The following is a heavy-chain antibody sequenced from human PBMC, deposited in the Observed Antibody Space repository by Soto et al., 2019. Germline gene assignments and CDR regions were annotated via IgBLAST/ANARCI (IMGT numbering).Heavy chain of an antibody. CDR3: AKDQGNSRWNPV. Sequence: WSLRLSCAASGFTFSSYAMSWVRQAPGKGLEWDSAISGSGGSTYYADSVKGRFTISRDNSKNTLYLQMNSLRAEDTAVYYCAKDQGNSRWNPVWGKGTMVTVYS. D-gene: IGHD1-1*01. CDR1: GFTFSSYA. J-gene: IGHJ4*02. CDR2: ISGSGGST. V-gene: IGHV3-23*01.